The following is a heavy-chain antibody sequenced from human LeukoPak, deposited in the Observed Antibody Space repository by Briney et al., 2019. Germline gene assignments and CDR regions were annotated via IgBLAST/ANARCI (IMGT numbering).Heavy chain of an antibody. CDR1: GGSFSGYY. CDR2: INHSGST. D-gene: IGHD3-9*01. J-gene: IGHJ4*02. CDR3: ARGRAYYDRLPGY. V-gene: IGHV4-34*01. Sequence: PSETLSLTCAVYGGSFSGYYWSWIRQPPGKGLEWIGEINHSGSTNYNPSLKSRVTISVDTSKNQFSLKLSSVTAADTAVYYCARGRAYYDRLPGYWGQGTLVTVSS.